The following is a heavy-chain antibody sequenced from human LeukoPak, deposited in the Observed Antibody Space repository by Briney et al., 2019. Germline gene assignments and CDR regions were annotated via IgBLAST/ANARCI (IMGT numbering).Heavy chain of an antibody. D-gene: IGHD3-3*01. J-gene: IGHJ5*02. CDR1: GGTFSSYT. V-gene: IGHV1-69*02. Sequence: SVKVSCXASGGTFSSYTISWVRQARGQGLEWMGRIIPILGIANYAQKFQGRVTITADKSTSTAYMELSSLRSEDTAVYYCARSTTNTIFGVVNWFDPWGQGTLVTVSS. CDR2: IIPILGIA. CDR3: ARSTTNTIFGVVNWFDP.